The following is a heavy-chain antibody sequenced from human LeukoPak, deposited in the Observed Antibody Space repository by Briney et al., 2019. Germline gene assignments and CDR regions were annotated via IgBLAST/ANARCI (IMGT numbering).Heavy chain of an antibody. V-gene: IGHV3-48*01. D-gene: IGHD3-10*01. J-gene: IGHJ3*02. Sequence: GGSLRLSCAASGFTLSRDSMNWVRQAPGKGLEWISYISHDSGIRYYADSVRGRFTISGDNAKNSLYLQMHSLRAEDTAVYYCARASGPFDIWGQGTMVTVSS. CDR1: GFTLSRDS. CDR3: ARASGPFDI. CDR2: ISHDSGIR.